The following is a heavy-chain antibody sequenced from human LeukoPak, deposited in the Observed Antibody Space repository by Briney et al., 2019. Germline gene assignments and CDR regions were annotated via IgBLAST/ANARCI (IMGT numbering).Heavy chain of an antibody. CDR1: GFTFSNYA. D-gene: IGHD5-18*01. Sequence: GGSLRLSCSTSGFTFSNYAMTWGRQAPGMGLEWVSLVSASGDSTYYADSVKGRFTISRDNSKNMLYLQMNSLRAEDTAIYYCAKDTGYNYGYDYWGQGTLATVSS. J-gene: IGHJ4*02. CDR3: AKDTGYNYGYDY. CDR2: VSASGDST. V-gene: IGHV3-23*01.